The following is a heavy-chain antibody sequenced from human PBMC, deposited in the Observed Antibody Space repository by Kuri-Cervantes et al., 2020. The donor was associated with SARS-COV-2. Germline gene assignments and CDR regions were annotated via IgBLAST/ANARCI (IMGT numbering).Heavy chain of an antibody. D-gene: IGHD3-3*01. CDR3: ARDVVHDFWSGYENWFDP. V-gene: IGHV3-74*01. Sequence: GGSLRLSCAASGFTFSSYWMHWVRQAPGKGLVWVSRINSDGSSTSYADSVKGRFTISRDNAKNTLYLQMNSLRAEDTAVYYCARDVVHDFWSGYENWFDPWGQGTRVTRYS. CDR1: GFTFSSYW. J-gene: IGHJ5*02. CDR2: INSDGSST.